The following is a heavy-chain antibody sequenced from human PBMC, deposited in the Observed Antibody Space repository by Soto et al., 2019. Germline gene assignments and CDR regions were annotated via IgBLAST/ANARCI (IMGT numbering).Heavy chain of an antibody. Sequence: QVQLQESGPGLVKPSQTLSLTCTVSGGSISSGDYYWSWIRQPPGKGLEWIGYIYYSGSTYYNPSLKSRVTISVDTSKNQFALKLSSVTAAATAVYYCARNWNFDYYYGMDVWGQGTTVTVSS. V-gene: IGHV4-30-4*01. CDR3: ARNWNFDYYYGMDV. D-gene: IGHD1-7*01. CDR1: GGSISSGDYY. J-gene: IGHJ6*02. CDR2: IYYSGST.